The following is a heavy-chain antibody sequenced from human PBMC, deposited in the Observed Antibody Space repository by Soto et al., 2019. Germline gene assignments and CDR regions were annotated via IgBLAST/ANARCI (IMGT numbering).Heavy chain of an antibody. CDR2: IYSGGST. CDR1: GFTVSSTY. CDR3: ARNPYGSHAFDI. Sequence: PGGSLRLSCAASGFTVSSTYMSWVRQAPGKGLEWVSVIYSGGSTYYADSVKGRFTISRDNSKNTLYRQMNSLRAEDTAVYYCARNPYGSHAFDIWGKGTMVTVTP. J-gene: IGHJ3*02. V-gene: IGHV3-66*01. D-gene: IGHD4-17*01.